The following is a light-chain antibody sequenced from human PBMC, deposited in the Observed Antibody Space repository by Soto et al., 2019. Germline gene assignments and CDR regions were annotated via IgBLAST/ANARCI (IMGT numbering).Light chain of an antibody. CDR3: QHYSNYPRT. CDR2: KAS. J-gene: IGKJ1*01. CDR1: QSISEW. Sequence: MNQSPSTLSAPVGDRVTITCRASQSISEWLAWYQHKPGKAPKLLIYKASRLQSGVPSRFSGSGSGTEFAHTISGLQAEDFATDYCQHYSNYPRTFGQGTKV. V-gene: IGKV1-5*03.